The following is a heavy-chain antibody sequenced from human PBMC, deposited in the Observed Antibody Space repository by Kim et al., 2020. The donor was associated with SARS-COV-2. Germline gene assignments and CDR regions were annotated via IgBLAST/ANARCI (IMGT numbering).Heavy chain of an antibody. J-gene: IGHJ5*02. CDR3: ARRSIGYCSSTSCYSGFDP. Sequence: SETLSLTCTVSGGSISSYYWSWIRQPPGKGLEWIGYIYYSGSTNYNPSLKSRVTISVDTSKNQFSLKLSSVTAADTAVYYCARRSIGYCSSTSCYSGFDPWGQGTLAT. CDR2: IYYSGST. V-gene: IGHV4-59*08. CDR1: GGSISSYY. D-gene: IGHD2-2*02.